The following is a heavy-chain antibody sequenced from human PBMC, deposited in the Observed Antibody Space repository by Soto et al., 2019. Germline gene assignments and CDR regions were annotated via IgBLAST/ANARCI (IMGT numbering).Heavy chain of an antibody. CDR2: ISGDGVT. CDR3: ARDRSYPRDTFDI. CDR1: GFTFSTYA. D-gene: IGHD5-18*01. J-gene: IGHJ3*02. V-gene: IGHV3-23*01. Sequence: PVGSLRLSCAASGFTFSTYAMSWVRQVPGKGLQWLSAISGDGVTWYIDSVKGRFTISRDNSRNTVSLQMTSLRAEDTALYYCARDRSYPRDTFDIWGQGTMVTVSS.